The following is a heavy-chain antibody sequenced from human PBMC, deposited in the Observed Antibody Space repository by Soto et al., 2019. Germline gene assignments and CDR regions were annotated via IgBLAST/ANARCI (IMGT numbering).Heavy chain of an antibody. CDR2: ISAAGDRT. J-gene: IGHJ4*02. CDR3: ANWRDGTIVYFDH. V-gene: IGHV3-23*01. Sequence: GGSLRLSCAASGVTFTDYAMTWARQCPGKVLEWVSAISAAGDRTYYAPSVKSRFIISRHNSINPMSLQMTPLRVEDTALYSCANWRDGTIVYFDHWGQGIMVTVSS. D-gene: IGHD1-1*01. CDR1: GVTFTDYA.